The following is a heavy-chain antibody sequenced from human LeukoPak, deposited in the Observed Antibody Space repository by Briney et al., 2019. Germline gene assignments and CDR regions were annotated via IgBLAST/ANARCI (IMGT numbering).Heavy chain of an antibody. CDR2: IRYDGSNK. Sequence: PGGSLRLSCAASGFTFSSYGMHWVRQAPGKGLEWVAFIRYDGSNKYYADSVKGRFTISRDNSKNTLYLQMNSLRAEDTAVYYCAKDGYCSGGSCYSGWYCYYYMDVWGKGTTVTVSS. CDR3: AKDGYCSGGSCYSGWYCYYYMDV. CDR1: GFTFSSYG. V-gene: IGHV3-30*02. J-gene: IGHJ6*03. D-gene: IGHD2-15*01.